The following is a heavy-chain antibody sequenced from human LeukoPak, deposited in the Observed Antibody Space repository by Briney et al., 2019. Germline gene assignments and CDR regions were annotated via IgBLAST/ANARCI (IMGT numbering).Heavy chain of an antibody. D-gene: IGHD2-15*01. CDR2: IYYSGST. CDR3: ARASPGFSRIPYYYYYCYMDV. Sequence: SETLSLTCTVSGGSISSYYWSWIRQPPGKGLEWIGYIYYSGSTNYNTSLKSRVTISVDTSKNQFYLKLSTVTAADTAVYYCARASPGFSRIPYYYYYCYMDVWGKGTTVTVSS. CDR1: GGSISSYY. V-gene: IGHV4-59*01. J-gene: IGHJ6*03.